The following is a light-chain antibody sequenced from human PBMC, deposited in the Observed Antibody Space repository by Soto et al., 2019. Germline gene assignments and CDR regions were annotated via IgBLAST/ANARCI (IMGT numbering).Light chain of an antibody. CDR2: VGS. Sequence: EIVMTQSPVSLPVTTGEAASISCRSSQSLLHRNGHNYEDWYLQRPGQSPQLLIYVGSRRAPGVPDRLNGSGSGTEYTLRIDRVKTEDVRIYYCMQSLRTPWTFGQGTKVEIK. V-gene: IGKV2-28*01. CDR3: MQSLRTPWT. CDR1: QSLLHRNGHNY. J-gene: IGKJ1*01.